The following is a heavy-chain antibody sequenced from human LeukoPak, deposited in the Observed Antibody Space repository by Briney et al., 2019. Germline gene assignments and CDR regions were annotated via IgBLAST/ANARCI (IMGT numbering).Heavy chain of an antibody. CDR2: ISYDGSNK. CDR3: ARESAGYYYDSPAF. V-gene: IGHV3-30-3*01. Sequence: GRSLRLSCAASGFTFSSYAMHWVRQAPGKGLEWVAVISYDGSNKYYADSVKGRFTISRDNSKNTLYLQMNSLRAEDTAVYYCARESAGYYYDSPAFWGQGTLVTVSS. J-gene: IGHJ4*02. CDR1: GFTFSSYA. D-gene: IGHD3-22*01.